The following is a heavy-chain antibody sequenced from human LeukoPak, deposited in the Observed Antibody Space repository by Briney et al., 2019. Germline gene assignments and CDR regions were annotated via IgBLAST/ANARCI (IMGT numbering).Heavy chain of an antibody. V-gene: IGHV4-59*01. CDR2: FYYIGST. J-gene: IGHJ3*02. CDR3: ARPGGYSHDAFDI. Sequence: SETLSLTCTVSGGSINTYYWRWIRQPPGKGLEWIGYFYYIGSTNYNPSLKSRVTISVDTSKNQFSLKLSSVTAADTAVYYCARPGGYSHDAFDIWGQGTMVTVSS. CDR1: GGSINTYY. D-gene: IGHD5-18*01.